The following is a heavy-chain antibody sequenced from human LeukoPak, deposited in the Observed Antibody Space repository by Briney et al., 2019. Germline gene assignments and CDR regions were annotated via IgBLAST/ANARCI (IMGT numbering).Heavy chain of an antibody. CDR3: ARGSIVGATPFDY. CDR1: GGSISSSSYY. V-gene: IGHV4-39*07. Sequence: PSETLSLTCTVSGGSISSSSYYWGWIRQPPGKGLEWIGSIYYSGSTYYNPSLKSRVTISVDTSKNQFSLKLNSVTAADTAVYYCARGSIVGATPFDYWGQGTLVTVSS. J-gene: IGHJ4*02. D-gene: IGHD1-26*01. CDR2: IYYSGST.